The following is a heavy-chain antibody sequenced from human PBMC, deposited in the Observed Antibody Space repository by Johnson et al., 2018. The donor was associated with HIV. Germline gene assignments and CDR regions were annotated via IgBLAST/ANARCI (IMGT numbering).Heavy chain of an antibody. CDR1: GFTFSSYG. CDR2: IRYDGSNK. V-gene: IGHV3-30*02. D-gene: IGHD2-21*02. CDR3: ARGGLLSPDAFDI. J-gene: IGHJ3*02. Sequence: QVQLVESGGGVVQPGGSLRLSCVASGFTFSSYGMHWVRQAPGKGLEWVAFIRYDGSNKYYADSVKGRFTISRDNSKNTLYLQMNSLRAEDTAVYYCARGGLLSPDAFDIWGQGTMVTVSS.